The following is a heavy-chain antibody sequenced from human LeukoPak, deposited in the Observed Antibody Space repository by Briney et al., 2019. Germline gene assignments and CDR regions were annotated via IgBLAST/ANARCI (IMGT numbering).Heavy chain of an antibody. J-gene: IGHJ4*02. D-gene: IGHD2-21*02. Sequence: GGPLRLSCAASGFTFNDAWMSWVRQAPGKGLEWVGRIKSKSDGGTTDYAAPVKGRFTISRDDSKNTLYLQMHSLKTEDTAVYYCTGPDFFDYWGQGTLVTVSS. CDR1: GFTFNDAW. CDR3: TGPDFFDY. CDR2: IKSKSDGGTT. V-gene: IGHV3-15*01.